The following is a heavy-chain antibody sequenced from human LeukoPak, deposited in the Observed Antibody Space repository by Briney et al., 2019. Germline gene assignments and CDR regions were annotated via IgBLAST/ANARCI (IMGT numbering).Heavy chain of an antibody. CDR1: GFTFTDHY. Sequence: PGGSLRLSCLASGFTFTDHYMDWIRQVPGKGLEWVGRSRHQANSYSTEYAVSVRGRFTISRDGPQSVLYLQMNSLRTEDTAMYYCSRVCHSTTGGTCFYGMDVWGQGTTVTVSS. V-gene: IGHV3-72*01. CDR3: SRVCHSTTGGTCFYGMDV. J-gene: IGHJ6*02. CDR2: SRHQANSYST. D-gene: IGHD2-8*02.